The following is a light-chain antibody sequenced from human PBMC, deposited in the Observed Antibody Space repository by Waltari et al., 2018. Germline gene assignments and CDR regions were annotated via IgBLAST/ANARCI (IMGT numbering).Light chain of an antibody. CDR3: QQYADSPLT. Sequence: EIVLTQSPGLLSLSPGESATLSCRASQSVSSSYLAWFRQRPGQAPRLLIYGASSRATGIPDRFSGSGSGTDFTLVISRLEPEDFAVYYCQQYADSPLTFGQGTSLEIK. CDR1: QSVSSSY. J-gene: IGKJ2*01. CDR2: GAS. V-gene: IGKV3-20*01.